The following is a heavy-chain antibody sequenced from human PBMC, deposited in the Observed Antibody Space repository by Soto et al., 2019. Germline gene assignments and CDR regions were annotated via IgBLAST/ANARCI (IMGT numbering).Heavy chain of an antibody. D-gene: IGHD1-26*01. J-gene: IGHJ4*02. Sequence: AGGSLRLSCAASGFIFRSYTMHWVRQAPGKGLEWVGVITYDGSNQYYADSVKGRFTISRDNSRNTLYLQMNSLRPDDTAVYYCARAPSGSYPEFDYWGQGTLVTVSS. CDR1: GFIFRSYT. CDR2: ITYDGSNQ. V-gene: IGHV3-30-3*01. CDR3: ARAPSGSYPEFDY.